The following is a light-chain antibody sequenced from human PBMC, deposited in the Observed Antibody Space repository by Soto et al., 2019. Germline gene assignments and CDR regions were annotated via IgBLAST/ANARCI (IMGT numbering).Light chain of an antibody. V-gene: IGKV1-27*01. J-gene: IGKJ3*01. Sequence: DIQMTQSPTSLSASVGDRVTITCRASQDIRNFVAWYQQKPGKAPKLLIYAASTLQSGVPPRFSGSGSVTDFTLTINSLQPEDVATYSCQKYSSVPVFGPGTKVEIK. CDR1: QDIRNF. CDR3: QKYSSVPV. CDR2: AAS.